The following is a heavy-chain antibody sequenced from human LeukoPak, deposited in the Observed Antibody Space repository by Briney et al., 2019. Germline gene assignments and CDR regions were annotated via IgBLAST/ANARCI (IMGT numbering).Heavy chain of an antibody. CDR2: INSDGSST. CDR1: GCTFSSYW. CDR3: ARDRNPFGSGSRIDY. J-gene: IGHJ4*02. Sequence: GGSLRLSCAASGCTFSSYWMHWVRQAPGKGLVWVSRINSDGSSTSYADSVKGRFTISRANAKNTLYLQMNSLRAEDTAVYYCARDRNPFGSGSRIDYWGQGTLVTVSS. D-gene: IGHD3-10*01. V-gene: IGHV3-74*01.